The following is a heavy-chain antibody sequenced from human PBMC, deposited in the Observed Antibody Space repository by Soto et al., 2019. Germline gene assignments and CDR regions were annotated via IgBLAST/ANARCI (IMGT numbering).Heavy chain of an antibody. CDR2: ISWNSGSI. J-gene: IGHJ4*02. CDR3: AKDIVDTDMVPGGDFDY. V-gene: IGHV3-9*01. D-gene: IGHD5-18*01. CDR1: GFTFDDYA. Sequence: GGSLRLSCAASGFTFDDYAMHWVRQAPGKGLEWVSGISWNSGSIGYADSVKGRFTISRDNAKNSLYLQMNSLRAEDTALYYCAKDIVDTDMVPGGDFDYWGKGTLVTVSS.